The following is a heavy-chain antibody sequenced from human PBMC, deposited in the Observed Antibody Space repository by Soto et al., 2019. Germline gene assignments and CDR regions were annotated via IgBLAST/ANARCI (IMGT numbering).Heavy chain of an antibody. CDR2: IIPRFGTR. J-gene: IGHJ4*02. Sequence: QVQLVQSGAEVKKPGSSVSVSCKASGGPFSMYTFNWVRQAPGQGLEWLGGIIPRFGTRNYAPTLQGRVTISAVDSTNTAYLELSSLRSEDTAIYYCARGRGLYNSGRSQLGYWGQGTLVTVSS. CDR1: GGPFSMYT. D-gene: IGHD3-22*01. V-gene: IGHV1-69*01. CDR3: ARGRGLYNSGRSQLGY.